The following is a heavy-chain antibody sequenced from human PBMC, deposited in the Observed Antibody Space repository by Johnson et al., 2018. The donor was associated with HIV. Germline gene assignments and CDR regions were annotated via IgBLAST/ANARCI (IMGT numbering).Heavy chain of an antibody. Sequence: VQLVESGGGLVQPGRSLRLSCAASGFTLDDYAMHWVRQAPGKGLEWVSGISWDSGSIGYADSVKGRFTISRDNAKNSLYLQLNSLRAEDTALYYCVKQYSSSWYGNAFDIWGQGTMVTVSS. CDR2: ISWDSGSI. V-gene: IGHV3-9*01. CDR3: VKQYSSSWYGNAFDI. CDR1: GFTLDDYA. J-gene: IGHJ3*02. D-gene: IGHD6-13*01.